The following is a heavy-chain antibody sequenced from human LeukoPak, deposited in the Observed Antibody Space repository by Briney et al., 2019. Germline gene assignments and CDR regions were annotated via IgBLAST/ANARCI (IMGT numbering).Heavy chain of an antibody. D-gene: IGHD7-27*01. V-gene: IGHV3-11*01. Sequence: KSGGSLRLSCAASGFTFSDYYMSWIRQAPGKGLEWVSYISSSGSTIYYADSVKGRFTISRDNAKNSLYLQMNSLRAEDTAVYYCARDPNWGSYGLFDYWGQGTLVTVSS. CDR3: ARDPNWGSYGLFDY. CDR2: ISSSGSTI. J-gene: IGHJ4*02. CDR1: GFTFSDYY.